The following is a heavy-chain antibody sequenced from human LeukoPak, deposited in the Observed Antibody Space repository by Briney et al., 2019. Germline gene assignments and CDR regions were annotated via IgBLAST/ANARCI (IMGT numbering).Heavy chain of an antibody. D-gene: IGHD3-10*01. V-gene: IGHV3-23*01. CDR1: GFTFSSYD. J-gene: IGHJ5*02. CDR2: ISDSGTRT. Sequence: RPGGSLRLSCAASGFTFSSYDMGWVRQAPGKGLEWVSAISDSGTRTYYADSVRGRFTISRDKFKNTLYLHMNSLRAEDTAVYYCAKDGWFVVRGDWFDPWGQGTLVTVSS. CDR3: AKDGWFVVRGDWFDP.